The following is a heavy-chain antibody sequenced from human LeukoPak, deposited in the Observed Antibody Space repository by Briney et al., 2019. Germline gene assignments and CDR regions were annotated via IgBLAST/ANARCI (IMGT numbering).Heavy chain of an antibody. CDR2: IYYSGST. D-gene: IGHD2-15*01. Sequence: SSETLSLTCTVSGGSISSYYWSWIRQPPGKGLEWIGYIYYSGSTNYNPSLKSRVTISVDTSKNQFSLRLSSVTAADTAVYYCARRRYCSGGSCYSGYYYYYGMDVWGQGTTVTVSS. CDR3: ARRRYCSGGSCYSGYYYYYGMDV. CDR1: GGSISSYY. V-gene: IGHV4-59*08. J-gene: IGHJ6*02.